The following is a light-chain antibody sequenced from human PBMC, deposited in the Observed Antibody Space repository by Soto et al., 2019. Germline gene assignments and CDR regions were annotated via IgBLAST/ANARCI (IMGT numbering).Light chain of an antibody. J-gene: IGKJ4*01. CDR1: QSVSSY. CDR2: GSS. Sequence: EIVVTQSPATLSLSPGERATLSFRASQSVSSYLAWYQQKPGQAPRLLIYGSSSRATGIPDRFTGGGAGTGFTLTISRLEPEDSAVYYCQQYGSSPTFGGGTKVDIK. V-gene: IGKV3-20*01. CDR3: QQYGSSPT.